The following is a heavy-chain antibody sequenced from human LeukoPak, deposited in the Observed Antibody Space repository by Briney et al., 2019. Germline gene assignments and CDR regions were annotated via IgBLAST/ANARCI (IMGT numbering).Heavy chain of an antibody. Sequence: GGSLRLSCAASGFTSSSYSMNWVRQAPREGLEWVSYISSSSSYIYYADSVKGRFTISRDNAKNSLYLQMNSLRDEDTAVYYCARDWAHGSGSYWFDPWGRGTLVTVSS. V-gene: IGHV3-21*06. CDR2: ISSSSSYI. D-gene: IGHD3-10*01. CDR1: GFTSSSYS. CDR3: ARDWAHGSGSYWFDP. J-gene: IGHJ5*02.